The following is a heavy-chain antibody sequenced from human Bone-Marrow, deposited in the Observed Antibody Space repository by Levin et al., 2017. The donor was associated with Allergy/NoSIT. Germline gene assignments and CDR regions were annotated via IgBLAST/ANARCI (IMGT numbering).Heavy chain of an antibody. CDR1: GASITSYY. CDR2: MYNTGSS. CDR3: ARDFYWYFDV. J-gene: IGHJ2*01. Sequence: AGGSLRLSCSVSGASITSYYWNWIRQPPGKAPEWIGNMYNTGSSHYNPSLRSRISMSIDTSKNQFSLTLTPVTTADTAVYFCARDFYWYFDVWGPGILVTVSS. V-gene: IGHV4-4*08.